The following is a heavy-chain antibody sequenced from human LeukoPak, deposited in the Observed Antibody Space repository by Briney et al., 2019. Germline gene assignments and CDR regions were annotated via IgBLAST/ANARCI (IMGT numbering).Heavy chain of an antibody. V-gene: IGHV4-59*01. D-gene: IGHD3-22*01. J-gene: IGHJ3*02. CDR1: GASMSSYY. Sequence: SETLSLTCTVSGASMSSYYWNWIRQPPGKGLEWIGYVFYTGSANYNPSLKGRVTISIDMSKNQFSLNLSSVTAADTAVYYCAGDDKDAFDIWGQGTMVTVSS. CDR2: VFYTGSA. CDR3: AGDDKDAFDI.